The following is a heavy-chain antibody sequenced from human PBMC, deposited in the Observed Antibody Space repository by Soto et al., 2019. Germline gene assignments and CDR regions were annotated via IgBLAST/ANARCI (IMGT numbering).Heavy chain of an antibody. CDR2: ISYDGSHE. CDR1: GFTFSSYG. Sequence: GGSLRLSCAASGFTFSSYGMHWVRQAPGKGLEWVAVISYDGSHEYYADSVKGRFTISRDNSKNTLYLQMNSLRAEDTAVYYCAKDLLDARRYCSGGTCYGGCTDYWGQGTLVTVSS. J-gene: IGHJ4*02. V-gene: IGHV3-30*18. D-gene: IGHD2-15*01. CDR3: AKDLLDARRYCSGGTCYGGCTDY.